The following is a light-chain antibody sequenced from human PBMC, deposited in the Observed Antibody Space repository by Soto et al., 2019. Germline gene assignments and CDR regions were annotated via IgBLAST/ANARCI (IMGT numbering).Light chain of an antibody. CDR1: GSNVGASYD. CDR3: AAWDDSPSGVV. CDR2: SNH. Sequence: QSVLTQPPSVSGAPGQTITMSCTGSGSNVGASYDVHWYQVLPGAGPRLLIYSNHQRPSGVPDRFSGSKSGTSASLAIGGLRSEDEANYYCAAWDDSPSGVVFGGGTKLTVL. J-gene: IGLJ2*01. V-gene: IGLV1-47*02.